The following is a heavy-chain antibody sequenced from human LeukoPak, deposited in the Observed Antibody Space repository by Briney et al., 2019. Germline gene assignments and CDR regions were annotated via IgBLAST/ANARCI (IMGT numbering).Heavy chain of an antibody. CDR2: IYSGGRT. Sequence: GGSLRLSCAASGFTVSTNYMSWVRQAPGKGLEWVSVIYSGGRTYYTDSVKGRFTISRDNSKNTLYLQMDSLRADDTAVYYCAGGRTYSSSTLEDYWGQGTLVTVSS. CDR3: AGGRTYSSSTLEDY. CDR1: GFTVSTNY. V-gene: IGHV3-53*01. J-gene: IGHJ4*02. D-gene: IGHD6-13*01.